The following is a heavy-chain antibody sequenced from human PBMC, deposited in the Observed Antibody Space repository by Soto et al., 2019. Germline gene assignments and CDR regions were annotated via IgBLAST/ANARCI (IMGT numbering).Heavy chain of an antibody. CDR2: IKGDEITT. CDR3: ARGLYGAYGQDF. V-gene: IGHV3-74*01. D-gene: IGHD4-17*01. Sequence: EVQLVESGENLVQPGRSLRLSCAASGFTFSSYWIHWVRQAPGKGLVWVSRIKGDEITTSYADSVKGRFTISRDNAKNTVFLQMHSLRAEDTALYYCARGLYGAYGQDFWGQGILVTVSS. J-gene: IGHJ4*02. CDR1: GFTFSSYW.